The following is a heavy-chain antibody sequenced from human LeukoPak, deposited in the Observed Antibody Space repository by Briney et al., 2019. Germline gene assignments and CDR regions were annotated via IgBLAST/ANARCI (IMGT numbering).Heavy chain of an antibody. D-gene: IGHD3-22*01. V-gene: IGHV4-59*10. CDR1: GGSFSGYY. CDR2: IYTSGST. CDR3: ASLTTADAFDI. Sequence: SETLSLTCAVYGGSFSGYYWSWIRQPPGKGLEWIGRIYTSGSTNYNPSLKSRVTMSVDTSKNQFSLKLSSVTAADTAVYYCASLTTADAFDIWGQGTMVTVSS. J-gene: IGHJ3*02.